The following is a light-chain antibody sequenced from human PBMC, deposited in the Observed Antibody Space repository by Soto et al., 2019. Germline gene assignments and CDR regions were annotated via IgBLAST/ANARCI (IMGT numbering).Light chain of an antibody. CDR3: QQYNNWPPWT. J-gene: IGKJ1*01. CDR1: QSVSSN. CDR2: GAS. Sequence: EIVMTQSPATLSVSPGERAPLSCRASQSVSSNLAWYHQKPGQAPRLPIYGASTRATGIPARFSGSGSGTEFTLTISSLQSEDFAVYYCQQYNNWPPWTFGQGTKVEIK. V-gene: IGKV3-15*01.